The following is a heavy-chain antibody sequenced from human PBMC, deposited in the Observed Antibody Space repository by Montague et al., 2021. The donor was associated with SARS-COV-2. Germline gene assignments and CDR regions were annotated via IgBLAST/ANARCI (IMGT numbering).Heavy chain of an antibody. Sequence: PALVKPTQTLTLTCTFSGFSLTTSGVGVGWVRQTPGKALECLALILWDDEKRYSPSLKTRVSITRDTSKNQVVLTMTNMDTVDTGTYYCVHRAGPNADDILTSYHYFASWGQGLLVAVSP. D-gene: IGHD3-9*01. CDR3: VHRAGPNADDILTSYHYFAS. CDR2: ILWDDEK. V-gene: IGHV2-5*02. CDR1: GFSLTTSGVG. J-gene: IGHJ1*01.